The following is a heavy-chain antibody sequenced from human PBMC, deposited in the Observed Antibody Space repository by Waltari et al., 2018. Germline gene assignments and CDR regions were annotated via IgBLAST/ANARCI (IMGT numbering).Heavy chain of an antibody. Sequence: EEQLVEYGGGLVQPGDSLRLSCAAPGLTSRSFWMNGVREAAGKGPLLSSRISPVASCTTDADSVNGRFPTSRDNARNSLDTQMNRLTAEVTSVSFGARVSRRTYRRPVPAGHYYYRMDVWGQGSTVTVSS. CDR1: GLTSRSFW. V-gene: IGHV3-74*03. D-gene: IGHD1-1*01. CDR3: ARVSRRTYRRPVPAGHYYYRMDV. J-gene: IGHJ6*02. CDR2: ISPVASCT.